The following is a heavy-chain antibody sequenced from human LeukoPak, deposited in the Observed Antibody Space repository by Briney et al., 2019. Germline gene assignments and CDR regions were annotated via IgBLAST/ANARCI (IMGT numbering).Heavy chain of an antibody. CDR2: ISGSGGST. J-gene: IGHJ5*02. CDR3: ARDLPLARRFDP. D-gene: IGHD3-3*02. Sequence: GGSLRLSCAASGFTFSSYAMSWVRQAPGKGLEWVSAISGSGGSTYYADSVKGRFTISRDNSKNTLYLQMNSLRAEDAAVYYCARDLPLARRFDPWGQGTLVTVSS. CDR1: GFTFSSYA. V-gene: IGHV3-23*01.